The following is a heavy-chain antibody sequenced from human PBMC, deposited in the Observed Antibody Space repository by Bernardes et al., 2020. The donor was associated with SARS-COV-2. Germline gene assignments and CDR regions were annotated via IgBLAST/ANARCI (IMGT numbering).Heavy chain of an antibody. Sequence: ASVKVSCKASGYTLRSYGISWVRQAPGQGLEWMGWISAYNGNRNFADRFQGRLSMTTDTSTSMAYMELRSLRSDDTAVYYCARYAHVIFGEVTNYFYYGMDVWGQGTTVTVSS. J-gene: IGHJ6*02. D-gene: IGHD3-3*01. CDR3: ARYAHVIFGEVTNYFYYGMDV. V-gene: IGHV1-18*01. CDR2: ISAYNGNR. CDR1: GYTLRSYG.